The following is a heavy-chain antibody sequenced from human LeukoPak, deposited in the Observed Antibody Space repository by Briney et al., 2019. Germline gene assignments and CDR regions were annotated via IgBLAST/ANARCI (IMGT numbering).Heavy chain of an antibody. CDR1: GGSISSYY. CDR3: ARLFYEGAFDI. J-gene: IGHJ3*02. CDR2: IYYSGST. V-gene: IGHV4-59*08. Sequence: PSETLSLTCTVSGGSISSYYWSWLRQPPGKGLEWIGYIYYSGSTNYNPSLKSRVTISVDTSKNQFSLKLSSVTAADTAVYYCARLFYEGAFDIWGQGTKVTVSS. D-gene: IGHD5/OR15-5a*01.